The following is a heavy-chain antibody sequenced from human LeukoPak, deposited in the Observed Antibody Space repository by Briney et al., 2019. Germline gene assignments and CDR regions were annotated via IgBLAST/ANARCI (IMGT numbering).Heavy chain of an antibody. J-gene: IGHJ1*01. CDR1: GYTFTGYY. D-gene: IGHD3-10*01. CDR2: INPNCGVT. V-gene: IGHV1-2*02. Sequence: ASVKVSCKASGYTFTGYYMHWVRQAPGQGLEWMGWINPNCGVTKYAQNFQGRVTMTRDTSISTAFMEMSRLRSDDTAVYYCARDANFYGSESYFNNPAYFHHWGQGTLVTVSS. CDR3: ARDANFYGSESYFNNPAYFHH.